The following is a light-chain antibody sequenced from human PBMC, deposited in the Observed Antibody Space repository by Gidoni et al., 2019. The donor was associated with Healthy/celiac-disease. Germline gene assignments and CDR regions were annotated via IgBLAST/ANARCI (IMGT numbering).Light chain of an antibody. J-gene: IGLJ1*01. V-gene: IGLV3-21*02. CDR3: QVWDSSSDHYV. CDR1: NIGSKS. CDR2: DDS. Sequence: SYVLTQPPSVSVAPGQTARSTCWGNNIGSKSVHWYQQKPGQAPVLVVYDDSDRPSGIPDRFSGSNSGNTATLTISRVEAGDEADYYCQVWDSSSDHYVFGTGTKVTVL.